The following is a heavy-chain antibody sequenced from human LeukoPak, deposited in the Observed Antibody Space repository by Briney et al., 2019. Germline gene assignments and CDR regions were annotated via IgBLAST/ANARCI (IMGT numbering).Heavy chain of an antibody. CDR1: DGSISGYY. CDR2: IFYSGST. CDR3: ARQASWLPYFDL. D-gene: IGHD6-13*01. J-gene: IGHJ2*01. Sequence: SETLSLTCTVSDGSISGYYWSWIRQPPGKGLEWIGYIFYSGSTNYNPSLKSRVTISVDTSENQFPLNLRSVTAADTAVYFCARQASWLPYFDLWGRGTLVTVSS. V-gene: IGHV4-59*08.